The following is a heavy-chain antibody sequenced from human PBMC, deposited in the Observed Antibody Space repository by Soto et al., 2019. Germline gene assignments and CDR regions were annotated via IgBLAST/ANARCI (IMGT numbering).Heavy chain of an antibody. D-gene: IGHD2-2*01. CDR1: GGTFGNYA. J-gene: IGHJ4*02. Sequence: QLQLVQSGTEVKKPGSSVTVSCKASGGTFGNYAINWLRQAPGQGLQWMGDISPMFHKANYEQTFQGRVSITADESTNTVYMELSSLRSEETALYYFAREVEVHTPVFGVWGQGTLVTVPS. CDR2: ISPMFHKA. V-gene: IGHV1-69*01. CDR3: AREVEVHTPVFGV.